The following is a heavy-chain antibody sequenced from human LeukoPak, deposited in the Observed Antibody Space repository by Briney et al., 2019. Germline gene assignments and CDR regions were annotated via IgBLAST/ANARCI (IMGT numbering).Heavy chain of an antibody. CDR1: GFTFSNYD. CDR2: IRSSGSSI. J-gene: IGHJ4*02. Sequence: GGSLRLSCVASGFTFSNYDMNWVRQAPGKGLEWVSYIRSSGSSIYYADSVKGRFTISRDNAKNSLNLQMNSLRAADTAVYYCVGKLTGTTYFHYWGQGTLVTVSS. V-gene: IGHV3-48*03. CDR3: VGKLTGTTYFHY. D-gene: IGHD1-1*01.